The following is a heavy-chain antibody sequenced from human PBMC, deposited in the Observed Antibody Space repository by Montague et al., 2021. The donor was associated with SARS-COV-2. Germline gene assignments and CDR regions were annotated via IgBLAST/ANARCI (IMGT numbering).Heavy chain of an antibody. CDR2: FYYNGIT. Sequence: SETLSLTCTVSGGSISSSSYYWGWIRQPPGKGLEWVANFYYNGITYYNPSLKSRVTLSVDPSTNQFFLKLTSVTAADTAVYYCARPRPGGPNNWFDTWGQGILVTVSS. D-gene: IGHD6-6*01. V-gene: IGHV4-39*01. CDR1: GGSISSSSYY. CDR3: ARPRPGGPNNWFDT. J-gene: IGHJ5*02.